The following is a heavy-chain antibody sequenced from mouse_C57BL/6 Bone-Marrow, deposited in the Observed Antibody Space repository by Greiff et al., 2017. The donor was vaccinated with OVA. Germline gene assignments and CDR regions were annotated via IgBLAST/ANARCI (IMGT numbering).Heavy chain of an antibody. J-gene: IGHJ3*01. D-gene: IGHD1-1*01. Sequence: EVKLQESGPELVKPGASVKIPCKASGYTFTDYNMDWVKQSHGKSLEWIGDINPNNGGTIYNQKFKGKATLTVDKSSSTAYMELRSLTSEDTAVYYCARGYYGSSYVWFAYWGQGTLVTVSA. V-gene: IGHV1-18*01. CDR2: INPNNGGT. CDR3: ARGYYGSSYVWFAY. CDR1: GYTFTDYN.